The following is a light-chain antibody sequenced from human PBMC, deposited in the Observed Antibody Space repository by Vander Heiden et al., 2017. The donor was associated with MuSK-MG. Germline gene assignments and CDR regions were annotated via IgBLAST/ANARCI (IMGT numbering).Light chain of an antibody. V-gene: IGLV1-51*01. Sequence: QSVLTQPPSVSAAPGQKVTISCSGSSSNIGSNFVSWYQQLPGTAPKLLIYDNNKRPSGIPDRFSGSKSGTSATLGITGLQTGDEADYYCGTWDSSRSAAVFGGGTKLTVL. CDR3: GTWDSSRSAAV. CDR2: DNN. J-gene: IGLJ3*02. CDR1: SSNIGSNF.